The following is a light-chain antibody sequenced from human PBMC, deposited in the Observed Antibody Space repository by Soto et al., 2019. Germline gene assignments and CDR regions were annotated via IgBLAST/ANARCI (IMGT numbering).Light chain of an antibody. Sequence: QSGLTQPRSVSGSPGQSVTISCTGTSSDVGGYNYVSWYQQHPGKAPKLVIYDVTKRPSVVPDRFSGSKSGNRASLTISGLQTEDDADYYCCSYAGSSTSVFGGGTQLTVL. V-gene: IGLV2-11*01. CDR2: DVT. CDR3: CSYAGSSTSV. CDR1: SSDVGGYNY. J-gene: IGLJ3*02.